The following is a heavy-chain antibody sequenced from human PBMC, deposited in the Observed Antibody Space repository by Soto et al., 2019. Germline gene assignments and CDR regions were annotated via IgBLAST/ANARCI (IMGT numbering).Heavy chain of an antibody. CDR2: IHHSGST. CDR1: GDSISSSSRYY. D-gene: IGHD6-19*01. J-gene: IGHJ4*02. V-gene: IGHV4-39*02. Sequence: QQQLQESGPGLVKPSETLSLTCTVSGDSISSSSRYYWGWIRQPPGKGLEWIGSIHHSGSTYYNPSHGSRVTMSVDTSKNQFSLKLSSVTATDTAVYYCARDQGGWYRDYWGQGTLVTVSS. CDR3: ARDQGGWYRDY.